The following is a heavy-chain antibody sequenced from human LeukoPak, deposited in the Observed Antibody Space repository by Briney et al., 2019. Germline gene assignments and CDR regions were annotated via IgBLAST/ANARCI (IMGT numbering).Heavy chain of an antibody. D-gene: IGHD3-22*01. CDR1: GYTFTSYD. J-gene: IGHJ3*02. CDR2: MNPNSGNT. Sequence: ASVKVSCKASGYTFTSYDINWVRQATGQGLEWMGRMNPNSGNTGYAQKFQGRVTMTRNTSISTAYMELRSLRSDDTAVYYCASLPLYYYDSSGRVAFDIWGQGTMVTVSS. V-gene: IGHV1-8*01. CDR3: ASLPLYYYDSSGRVAFDI.